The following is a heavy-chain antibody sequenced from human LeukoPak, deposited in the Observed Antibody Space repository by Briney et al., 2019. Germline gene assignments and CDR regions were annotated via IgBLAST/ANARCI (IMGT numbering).Heavy chain of an antibody. CDR3: ARAPYYDFWSGYSGAFDI. D-gene: IGHD3-3*01. CDR2: IYSGGST. V-gene: IGHV3-53*01. J-gene: IGHJ3*02. CDR1: GFTVSSNY. Sequence: PGGSLRLSCVASGFTVSSNYMSWVRQAPGKGLEWVSVIYSGGSTYYADSVKGRFTISRDNSKNTLYLQMNSLRAEDTAVYYCARAPYYDFWSGYSGAFDIWGQGTMVTVSS.